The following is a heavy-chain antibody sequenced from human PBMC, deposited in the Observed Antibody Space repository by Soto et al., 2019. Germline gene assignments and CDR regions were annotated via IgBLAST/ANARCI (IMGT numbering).Heavy chain of an antibody. V-gene: IGHV3-30*03. J-gene: IGHJ6*02. CDR2: ISYDGSNK. CDR3: HSGVVSQDYYYYGMDV. D-gene: IGHD3-10*01. Sequence: QVQLVESGGGVVQPGRSLRLSCAASGFTFSSYGMHWVRQAPGKGLEWVAVISYDGSNKYYADSVKGRFTISRDNSKNTLYLQMNSLRADDTAVYYCHSGVVSQDYYYYGMDVWGQGTTVTVSS. CDR1: GFTFSSYG.